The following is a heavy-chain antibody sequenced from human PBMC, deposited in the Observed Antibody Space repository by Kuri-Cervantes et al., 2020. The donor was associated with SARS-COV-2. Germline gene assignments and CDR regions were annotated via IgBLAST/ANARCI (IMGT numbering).Heavy chain of an antibody. CDR1: GLTFSSYG. CDR2: IRYDGSNK. Sequence: GESLKISCAASGLTFSSYGMHWVRQAPGKGLEWVAFIRYDGSNKYYADSVKGRFTISRDNSKNTLYLQMNSLRAEDTAVYYCAKPYYDFWSGHFPPWFDPWGQGTLVTVSS. D-gene: IGHD3-3*01. V-gene: IGHV3-30*02. CDR3: AKPYYDFWSGHFPPWFDP. J-gene: IGHJ5*02.